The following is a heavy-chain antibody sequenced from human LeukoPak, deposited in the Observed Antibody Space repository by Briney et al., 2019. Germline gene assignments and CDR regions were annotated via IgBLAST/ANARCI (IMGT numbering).Heavy chain of an antibody. J-gene: IGHJ6*03. Sequence: SETLSLTCTVSGGSISSGGYYWSWIRQHPGKGLEWIGYIYYSGSTYYNPSLKSRVTISVDTSKNQFSLKLSSVAAADTAVYYCARVVIGGTYMDVWGKGTTVTVSS. CDR3: ARVVIGGTYMDV. CDR1: GGSISSGGYY. V-gene: IGHV4-31*03. CDR2: IYYSGST. D-gene: IGHD3-16*01.